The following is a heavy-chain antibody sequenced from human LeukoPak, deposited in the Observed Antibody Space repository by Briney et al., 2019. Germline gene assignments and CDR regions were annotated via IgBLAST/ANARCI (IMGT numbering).Heavy chain of an antibody. J-gene: IGHJ4*02. D-gene: IGHD3-22*01. Sequence: GGSLRLSRVPSRFTLSIHWMCWVCLAPRKGVEWVAKIKEDVSEKHYANSVEGRFTIARDNAKDSVYLEMHSVRPEDMAVYFWARGGYYDGSGYYYALNFWGPGTLVTVSS. V-gene: IGHV3-7*05. CDR2: IKEDVSEK. CDR3: ARGGYYDGSGYYYALNF. CDR1: RFTLSIHW.